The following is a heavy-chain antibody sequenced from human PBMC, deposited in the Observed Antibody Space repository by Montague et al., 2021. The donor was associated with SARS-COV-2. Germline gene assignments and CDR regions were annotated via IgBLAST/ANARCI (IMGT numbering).Heavy chain of an antibody. Sequence: DSSKYYADSVKGRFTISRDNSKNTLYLQMKSLRAEDTAVYYCSKDPHYDCWSGYYFDYWGQGTLVTVSS. CDR2: DSSK. CDR3: SKDPHYDCWSGYYFDY. D-gene: IGHD3-3*01. J-gene: IGHJ4*02. V-gene: IGHV3-23*03.